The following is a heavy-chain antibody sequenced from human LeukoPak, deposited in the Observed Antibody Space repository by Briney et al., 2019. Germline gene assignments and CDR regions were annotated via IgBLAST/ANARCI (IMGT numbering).Heavy chain of an antibody. V-gene: IGHV4-39*07. CDR1: GDSISSNIYY. CDR2: FHYSGST. D-gene: IGHD3-10*01. Sequence: KPSETLSLTCTVSGDSISSNIYYWAWIRQPPGKGLEWIGSFHYSGSTYYNPSLKSRVTISVDTSKNQFSLKLSSVTAADTAVYYCAREQKNYYGSGSYYYHMDVWGKGTTVTVSS. CDR3: AREQKNYYGSGSYYYHMDV. J-gene: IGHJ6*03.